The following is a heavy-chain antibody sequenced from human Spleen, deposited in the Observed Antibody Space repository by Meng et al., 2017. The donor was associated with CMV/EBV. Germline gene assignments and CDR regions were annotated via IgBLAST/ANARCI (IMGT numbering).Heavy chain of an antibody. V-gene: IGHV3-23*01. CDR1: GFTFSNYA. Sequence: GESLKISCVASGFTFSNYAMSWVRQAPGKGLQWVSGISGSSVNTYYADSVKGRFTISRDNSKNTLYLQMNSLRVEETAVYYCAKDSRGDYYGSGSLSNWFDPWGQGTLVTVSS. D-gene: IGHD3-10*01. CDR3: AKDSRGDYYGSGSLSNWFDP. CDR2: ISGSSVNT. J-gene: IGHJ5*02.